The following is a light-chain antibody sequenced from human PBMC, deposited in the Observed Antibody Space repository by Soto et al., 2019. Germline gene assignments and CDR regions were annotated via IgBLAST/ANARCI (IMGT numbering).Light chain of an antibody. Sequence: SYELTQPPSVSVSPGQTASITCSGDKLGDKYACWYHQKPGQSPVLVIYQDNKRPSGIPERFSGSNSGNTATLTITGTQAMDEADYYCQAWHSSTVVFGGGTKLPVL. CDR3: QAWHSSTVV. CDR2: QDN. CDR1: KLGDKY. V-gene: IGLV3-1*01. J-gene: IGLJ2*01.